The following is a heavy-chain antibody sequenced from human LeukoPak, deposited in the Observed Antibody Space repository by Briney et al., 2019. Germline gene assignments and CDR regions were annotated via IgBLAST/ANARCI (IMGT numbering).Heavy chain of an antibody. V-gene: IGHV1-46*01. CDR1: GYTFTSYY. Sequence: ASVKVSCKASGYTFTSYYMHWVRQAPGQGLEWMGIINPSGGSTSYAQKFQGRVTMTRDTSTSTVYVELSSLRSEDTAVYYCARDIPVVGATGGFDYWGQGTLVTVSS. CDR2: INPSGGST. D-gene: IGHD1-26*01. CDR3: ARDIPVVGATGGFDY. J-gene: IGHJ4*02.